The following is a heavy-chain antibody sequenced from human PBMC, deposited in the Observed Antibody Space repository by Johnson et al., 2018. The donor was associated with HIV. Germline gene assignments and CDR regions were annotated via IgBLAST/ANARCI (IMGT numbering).Heavy chain of an antibody. Sequence: VQLVESGGGLVQPGGSLRLSCAASGFTFSSYAMSWVRQAPGKGLEWVSAISGSGGSTYYADSVKGRFTISRDNSRNTLDLQMSSLRPADTAVYYCSYIFVDTAMDKTTTDAFDIWGQGTMVTVSS. D-gene: IGHD5-18*01. V-gene: IGHV3-23*04. CDR3: SYIFVDTAMDKTTTDAFDI. CDR1: GFTFSSYA. J-gene: IGHJ3*02. CDR2: ISGSGGST.